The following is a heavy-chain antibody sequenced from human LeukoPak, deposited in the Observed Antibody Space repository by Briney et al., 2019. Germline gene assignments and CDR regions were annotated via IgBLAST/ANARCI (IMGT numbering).Heavy chain of an antibody. D-gene: IGHD2-2*01. Sequence: PGGSLRLSCAPSGFTFSSYAMSWVRQAPGKGLEWVSAISASGLTTYYADSVKGRFSISRDNSKNTLYLQMSSLRADDTAVYYCAKEPREDCSRTSCPNWIDAWGQGTLVTVSS. CDR1: GFTFSSYA. V-gene: IGHV3-23*01. CDR3: AKEPREDCSRTSCPNWIDA. J-gene: IGHJ5*02. CDR2: ISASGLTT.